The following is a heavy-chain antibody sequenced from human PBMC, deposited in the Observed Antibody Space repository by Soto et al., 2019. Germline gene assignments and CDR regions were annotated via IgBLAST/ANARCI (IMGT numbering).Heavy chain of an antibody. J-gene: IGHJ4*02. CDR2: SSPDLT. V-gene: IGHV3-23*01. CDR3: TKGVVREPAYFDS. CDR1: GFSLSTSV. Sequence: EVQLLESGGGLVQPGGSLRLSCAASGFSLSTSVISWVRQAPGKGLEWVSLSSPDLTDFPASVKGRFSISRDNSKNTLSLQMNSLRSEDTAVYYCTKGVVREPAYFDSWGQGTLVTVSS. D-gene: IGHD3-10*01.